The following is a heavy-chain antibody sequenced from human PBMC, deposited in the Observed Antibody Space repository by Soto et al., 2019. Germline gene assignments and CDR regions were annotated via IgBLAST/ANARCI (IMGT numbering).Heavy chain of an antibody. D-gene: IGHD1-7*01. CDR2: IIPILGIA. CDR1: GGTFSSYT. CDR3: ATGFILEPRTYYGMDV. V-gene: IGHV1-69*02. J-gene: IGHJ6*02. Sequence: SVKVSCKASGGTFSSYTINWVRQAPGQGLEWMGRIIPILGIANYAQNFQGRVTITADKSTSTAYMELSSLRSEDTAVYYCATGFILEPRTYYGMDVWGQGTTVTVSS.